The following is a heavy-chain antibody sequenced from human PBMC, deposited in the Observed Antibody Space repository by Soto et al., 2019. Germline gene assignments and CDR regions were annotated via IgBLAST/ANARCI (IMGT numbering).Heavy chain of an antibody. D-gene: IGHD3-3*01. J-gene: IGHJ4*02. CDR3: ARYLEWLSPIDY. V-gene: IGHV4-31*03. CDR1: GGSISSGGYY. Sequence: SETLSLTCTVSGGSISSGGYYWSWIRQHPGKGLEWIGYIYYSGSTYYNPSLKSRVTISVDTSKNQFSLKLSSVTAADTAVYYCARYLEWLSPIDYWGQGTLVTVSS. CDR2: IYYSGST.